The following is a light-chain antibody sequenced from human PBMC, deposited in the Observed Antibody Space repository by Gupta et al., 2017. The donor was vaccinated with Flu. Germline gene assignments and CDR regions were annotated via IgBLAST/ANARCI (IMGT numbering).Light chain of an antibody. Sequence: PSSLSASVGDRVTITCRASQNLNTYLNWYQQKPGKAPQLLIYAATSLQSGVPLRFSGSGSGTDFILTISRLQPEDFATYYCQQSYSNPRTFGQGTKVEIK. V-gene: IGKV1-39*01. J-gene: IGKJ1*01. CDR1: QNLNTY. CDR2: AAT. CDR3: QQSYSNPRT.